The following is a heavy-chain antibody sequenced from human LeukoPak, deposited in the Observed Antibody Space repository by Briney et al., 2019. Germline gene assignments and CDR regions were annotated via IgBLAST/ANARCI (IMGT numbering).Heavy chain of an antibody. V-gene: IGHV1-69*04. Sequence: SVKVSCKASGGTFSSYAISWVRQAPGQGLEWMGRIIPILGIANYAQKFQGRVTITADKSTSTAYMELSSLRSEDTAVYYCARAGIAAAYGMDVWGQGTTVTVSS. J-gene: IGHJ6*02. CDR1: GGTFSSYA. D-gene: IGHD6-13*01. CDR2: IIPILGIA. CDR3: ARAGIAAAYGMDV.